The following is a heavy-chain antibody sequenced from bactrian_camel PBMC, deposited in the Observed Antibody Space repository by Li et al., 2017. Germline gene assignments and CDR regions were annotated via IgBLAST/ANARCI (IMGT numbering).Heavy chain of an antibody. Sequence: HVQLVESGGGSVQPGGSLNLSCVASGYSYHNCMGWFRQAPGKEREGVAAITTDRSSAYYVASVKGRFTISRDNAKNTPYLQLNDLKTEDTGIYYCAGISWAFAYWGQGTQVTVS. CDR1: GYSYHNC. V-gene: IGHV3S54*01. J-gene: IGHJ6*01. CDR2: ITTDRSSA. CDR3: AGISWAFAY.